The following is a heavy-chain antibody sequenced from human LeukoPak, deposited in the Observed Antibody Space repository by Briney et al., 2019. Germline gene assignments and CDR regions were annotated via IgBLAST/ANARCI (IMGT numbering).Heavy chain of an antibody. D-gene: IGHD6-19*01. CDR1: GGSISSSSYY. Sequence: SETLSLTCTVSGGSISSSSYYWGWIRQHPGKGLEWIGYIYYTGSTYYNPSLESRVTISVDTSTNHFSLKLSSVTAADTAVYYCARGGGGWYLSYFDNWGQGALVTVSS. CDR3: ARGGGGWYLSYFDN. CDR2: IYYTGST. V-gene: IGHV4-31*03. J-gene: IGHJ4*02.